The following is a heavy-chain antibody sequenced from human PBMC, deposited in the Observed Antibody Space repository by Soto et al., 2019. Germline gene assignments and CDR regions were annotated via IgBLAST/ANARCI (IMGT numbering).Heavy chain of an antibody. V-gene: IGHV4-34*01. D-gene: IGHD3-10*01. CDR1: GGSFSGYY. J-gene: IGHJ6*02. CDR3: ARVVTMVRGVIIYYYYGMDV. Sequence: SETLSLTCAVYGGSFSGYYWSWIRQPPGKGLEWIGEINHSGSTNYNPSLKSRVTISVDTSKNQFSLKLSSVTAADTAVYYCARVVTMVRGVIIYYYYGMDVWGQGTTVTVSS. CDR2: INHSGST.